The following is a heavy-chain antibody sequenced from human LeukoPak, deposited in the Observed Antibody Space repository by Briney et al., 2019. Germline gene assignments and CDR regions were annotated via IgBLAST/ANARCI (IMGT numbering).Heavy chain of an antibody. CDR1: GGSISSGGYY. CDR2: IYYSGST. CDR3: AREPVGYCSSTSCYSWIDY. D-gene: IGHD2-2*01. Sequence: SETLSLTCTVSGGSISSGGYYWRWIRQHPGKGLEWNVYIYYSGSTYYNPSLKSLVTISVDTSKNQFSLKLSSVTAADTAVYYCAREPVGYCSSTSCYSWIDYWGQGTLVTVSS. V-gene: IGHV4-31*01. J-gene: IGHJ4*02.